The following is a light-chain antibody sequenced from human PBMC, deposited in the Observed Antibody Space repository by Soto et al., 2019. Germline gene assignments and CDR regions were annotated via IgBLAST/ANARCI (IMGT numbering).Light chain of an antibody. J-gene: IGLJ1*01. CDR1: SSDIGNYNL. V-gene: IGLV2-23*01. CDR3: CSYAGAYV. Sequence: QSALTQPASVSGSPGQSITISCTGTSSDIGNYNLVSWYQQHPGKAPKLMIYEGTKRPSGVSHRFSGSKSGNTASLTISGLQAEDEADYYCCSYAGAYVFGTGTKVTVL. CDR2: EGT.